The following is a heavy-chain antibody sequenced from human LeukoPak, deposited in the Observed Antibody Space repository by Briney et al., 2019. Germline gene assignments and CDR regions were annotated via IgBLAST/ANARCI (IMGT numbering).Heavy chain of an antibody. CDR2: INHSGST. CDR3: ARAYGPGEP. J-gene: IGHJ5*02. CDR1: GGSFSGYY. V-gene: IGHV4-34*01. D-gene: IGHD3-10*01. Sequence: ASETLSLTCAVYGGSFSGYYWSWIRQPPGKGLEWIGEINHSGSTNYNPSLKSRVTISVDTSKNQFSLKLSSVTAADTAVYYCARAYGPGEPWGQGTLVTVSS.